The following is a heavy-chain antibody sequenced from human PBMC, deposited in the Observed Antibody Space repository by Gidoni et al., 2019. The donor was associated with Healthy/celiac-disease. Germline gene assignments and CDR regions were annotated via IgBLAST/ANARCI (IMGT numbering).Heavy chain of an antibody. J-gene: IGHJ6*02. CDR1: GFTFSRFA. CDR3: ARDQIVAAEGGGMDV. D-gene: IGHD6-13*01. CDR2: ISYDGSNK. Sequence: QVQLVASRGGVVQPGRSLRLSCAASGFTFSRFAMPWVRQAPGKGLEWVAVISYDGSNKDYADSVKGRFTISRDNSKNTLYLQMNSLRAEDTAVYYCARDQIVAAEGGGMDVWGQGTTVTVSS. V-gene: IGHV3-30-3*01.